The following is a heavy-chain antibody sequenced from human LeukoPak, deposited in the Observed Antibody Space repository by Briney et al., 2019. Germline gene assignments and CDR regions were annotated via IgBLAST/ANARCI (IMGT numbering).Heavy chain of an antibody. D-gene: IGHD6-19*01. V-gene: IGHV2-5*02. CDR2: IYWDDDK. CDR1: GFSLSTSGVG. J-gene: IGHJ4*02. CDR3: AHSTAVAERVSDFDY. Sequence: SGPTLVKPTQTLTLTCTFSGFSLSTSGVGVGWIRQPPGKALEWLALIYWDDDKRYSPSLKSRLTITKDTSKNQVVLTMTNMDPVGTATYYCAHSTAVAERVSDFDYWGQGTLVTVSS.